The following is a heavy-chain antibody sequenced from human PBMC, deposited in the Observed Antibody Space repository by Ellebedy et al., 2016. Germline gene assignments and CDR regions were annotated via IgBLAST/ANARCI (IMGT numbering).Heavy chain of an antibody. CDR3: ARDLVTMALRFYYYGMDV. CDR1: GFTFNVRG. CDR2: VRQDGLEK. J-gene: IGHJ6*02. V-gene: IGHV3-7*01. Sequence: GGSLRLXXVASGFTFNVRGMTWVSQAPGKGLEWVANVRQDGLEKYYVDSVKGRFTISRDNAKNSLYLQMDSLRADDTAVYYCARDLVTMALRFYYYGMDVWGQGTTVTVSS. D-gene: IGHD3-10*01.